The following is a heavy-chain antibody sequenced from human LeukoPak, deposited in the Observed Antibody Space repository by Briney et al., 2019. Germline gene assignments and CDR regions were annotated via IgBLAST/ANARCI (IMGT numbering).Heavy chain of an antibody. CDR3: ARVTAGDYFDY. D-gene: IGHD2-21*02. V-gene: IGHV4-30-4*08. CDR1: GGSISSGDYY. Sequence: SETLSLTCTVSGGSISSGDYYWSWIRQPPGKGLEWIGYIYYSGSTYYSPSLKSRVTISVDTSKNQFSLKLSSVTAADTAVYYCARVTAGDYFDYWGQGTLVTVSS. CDR2: IYYSGST. J-gene: IGHJ4*02.